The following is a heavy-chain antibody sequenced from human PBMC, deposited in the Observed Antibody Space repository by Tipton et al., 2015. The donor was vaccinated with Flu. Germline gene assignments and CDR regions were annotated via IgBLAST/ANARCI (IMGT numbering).Heavy chain of an antibody. CDR1: GFTFSSYA. CDR2: ISGSGGST. Sequence: SLRLSCAASGFTFSSYAMSWVRQAPGKGLEWVSAISGSGGSTYYADSVKGRFTISRDNSKNTLYLQMNSLRAEDTAVYYRAKDDYYGSGSYTALEYYFDYWGQGTLVTVSS. J-gene: IGHJ4*02. V-gene: IGHV3-23*01. CDR3: AKDDYYGSGSYTALEYYFDY. D-gene: IGHD3-10*01.